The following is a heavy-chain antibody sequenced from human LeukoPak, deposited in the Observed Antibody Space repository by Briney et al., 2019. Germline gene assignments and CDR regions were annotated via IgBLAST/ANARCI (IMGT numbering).Heavy chain of an antibody. J-gene: IGHJ6*03. Sequence: GASVKVSCKASGYTFTGYYMHWVRQAPGQGLEWMGWINPNSGGTNYAQKFQGRVTMTRDTSISTAYMELSRLRSDDTAVYYCARDGTVTTFHYYYMDVWGQGTLVTVSS. V-gene: IGHV1-2*02. D-gene: IGHD4-17*01. CDR2: INPNSGGT. CDR3: ARDGTVTTFHYYYMDV. CDR1: GYTFTGYY.